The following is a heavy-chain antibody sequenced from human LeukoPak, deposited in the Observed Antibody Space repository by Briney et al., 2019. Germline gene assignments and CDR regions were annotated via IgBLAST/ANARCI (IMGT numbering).Heavy chain of an antibody. CDR3: ASHPGCWG. J-gene: IGHJ4*02. D-gene: IGHD3-10*02. V-gene: IGHV3-30*02. Sequence: PGGSLRLSCAASGFTFSSYGMRWVSQAPGKGLEWVASIRYDGSDTYYVDSVKGRFTISRDNSKNTLYLQMNRLRTEDTSKYCCASHPGCWGWRQGTLITVCS. CDR1: GFTFSSYG. CDR2: IRYDGSDT.